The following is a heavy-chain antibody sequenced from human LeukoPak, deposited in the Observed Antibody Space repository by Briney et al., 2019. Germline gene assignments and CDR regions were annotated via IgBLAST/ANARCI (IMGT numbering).Heavy chain of an antibody. CDR3: AGGIRGYSGYTDFDY. CDR1: GFTFDDYA. V-gene: IGHV3-9*01. CDR2: ISWNSGSI. J-gene: IGHJ4*02. Sequence: GGSLRLSCAASGFTFDDYAMHWVRQAPGKGLEWVSGISWNSGSIGYADSVKGRFTISRDNAKNSLYLQMNSLRAEDTAVYYCAGGIRGYSGYTDFDYWGQGTLVTVSS. D-gene: IGHD5-12*01.